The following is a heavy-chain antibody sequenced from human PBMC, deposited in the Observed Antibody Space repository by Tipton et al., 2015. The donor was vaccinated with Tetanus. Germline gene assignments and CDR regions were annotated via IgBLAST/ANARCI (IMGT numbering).Heavy chain of an antibody. CDR2: IRGSGGHI. D-gene: IGHD2-15*01. CDR3: SRDPNVDVVVVEPYDAFDI. V-gene: IGHV3-21*03. CDR1: GFNFSTYT. Sequence: SLRLSCVGSGFNFSTYTMNWVRQAPGKGLEWVSSIRGSGGHIYYADSVKGRFTISRDDSKSVAYLQMNSLKTEDTAVYYCSRDPNVDVVVVEPYDAFDIWGQGTMVTVSS. J-gene: IGHJ3*02.